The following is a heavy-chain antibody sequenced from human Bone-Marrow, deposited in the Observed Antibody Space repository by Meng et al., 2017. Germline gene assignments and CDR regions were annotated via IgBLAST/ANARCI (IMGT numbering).Heavy chain of an antibody. CDR1: GGSLTSSNYF. D-gene: IGHD3-22*01. V-gene: IGHV4-39*01. J-gene: IGHJ4*02. Sequence: QLQLQESGPGLVKPSETLSLTCRVPGGSLTSSNYFWGWIRQPPGKGLDWIGNIYYSGTTYYSPSLKSRVTISVDTSKNQLSLKLSSVTAADTAVYYCARVTQDYDLPRWFDYWGQGTLVTVSS. CDR3: ARVTQDYDLPRWFDY. CDR2: IYYSGTT.